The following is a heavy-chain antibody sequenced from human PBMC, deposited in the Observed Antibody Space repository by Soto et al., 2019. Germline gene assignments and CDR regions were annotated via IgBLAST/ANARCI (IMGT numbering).Heavy chain of an antibody. J-gene: IGHJ4*02. D-gene: IGHD2-15*01. CDR2: IDYNGVT. CDR3: GRVLVAATRHTGHDY. V-gene: IGHV4-39*02. Sequence: PSETLSLTCSVSGVSISSSDYYWACIRQPPWKGLEWIGSIDYNGVTYSNTSLKGRVTISKDTSKNKFSLQVTSVTAADTAFSYCGRVLVAATRHTGHDYWGQGTQVTVSS. CDR1: GVSISSSDYY.